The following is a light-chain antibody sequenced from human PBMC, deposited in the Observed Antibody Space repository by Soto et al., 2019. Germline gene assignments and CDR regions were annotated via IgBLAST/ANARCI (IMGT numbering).Light chain of an antibody. Sequence: DIQMTQSPSSLSASVGDRVTITCRASQSSSNYLNWYQQKPGKAPKLLIYAASTLQSGVPLRFSGIGFGTEFTLTISSLQPEDFATYYCLQHNSYPITFGQGTRLEIK. CDR2: AAS. CDR1: QSSSNY. J-gene: IGKJ5*01. CDR3: LQHNSYPIT. V-gene: IGKV1-17*01.